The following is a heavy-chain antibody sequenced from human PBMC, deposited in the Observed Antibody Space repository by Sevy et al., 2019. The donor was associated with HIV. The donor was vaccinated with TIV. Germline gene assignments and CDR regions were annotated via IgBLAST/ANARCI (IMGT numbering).Heavy chain of an antibody. Sequence: GGSLRLSCAASGFTFSSYSMNWVRQAPGKGLEWVSYISSSSSTIYYADSVKGRFTISRDNAKNSLYLQMNSLRDEDTAGYYCARANVVTAILIDYGMDVWGQGTTVTVSS. V-gene: IGHV3-48*02. D-gene: IGHD2-21*02. CDR3: ARANVVTAILIDYGMDV. J-gene: IGHJ6*02. CDR1: GFTFSSYS. CDR2: ISSSSSTI.